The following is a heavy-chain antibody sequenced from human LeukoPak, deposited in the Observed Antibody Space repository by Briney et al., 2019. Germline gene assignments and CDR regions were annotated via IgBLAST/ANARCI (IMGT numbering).Heavy chain of an antibody. CDR3: AKDLVTWASGNWYFDL. J-gene: IGHJ2*01. Sequence: ASVKVSCKASGYTFTSYGISWVRQAPGQGLEWMGWINPNSGGTNYAQKFQGRVTMTRDTSISTAYMELSRLRSDDTAVYYCAKDLVTWASGNWYFDLWGRGTLVTVSS. CDR1: GYTFTSYG. D-gene: IGHD2-21*02. CDR2: INPNSGGT. V-gene: IGHV1-2*02.